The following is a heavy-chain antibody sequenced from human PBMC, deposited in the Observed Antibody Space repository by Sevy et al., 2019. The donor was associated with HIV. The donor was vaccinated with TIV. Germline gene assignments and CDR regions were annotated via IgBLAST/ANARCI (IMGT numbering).Heavy chain of an antibody. CDR3: AKDRDIVIVLGATALRQ. J-gene: IGHJ1*01. Sequence: VGSLRLSCAASGFTFSTYGMHWVRQAPGKGLEWVAVISYDGRHKYYAYSVKGRFTISRDNSKNTLDLQMNSLRAEDTAVYYCAKDRDIVIVLGATALRQWGQGTLVTVSS. CDR2: ISYDGRHK. D-gene: IGHD2-15*01. V-gene: IGHV3-30*18. CDR1: GFTFSTYG.